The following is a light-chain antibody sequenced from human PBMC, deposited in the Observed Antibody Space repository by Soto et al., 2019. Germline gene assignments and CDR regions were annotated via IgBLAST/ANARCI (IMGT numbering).Light chain of an antibody. CDR1: RSNIGSNT. J-gene: IGLJ2*01. Sequence: QAVVTQPPSASGTPGQRVTISCSGSRSNIGSNTVTWYQQLPGTAPKLLIHSNDQRPSGVPDRFSGSKSGTSASLAISGLQSEDEADYYCATWDDSPHGVVFGGGTTVTVL. V-gene: IGLV1-44*01. CDR3: ATWDDSPHGVV. CDR2: SND.